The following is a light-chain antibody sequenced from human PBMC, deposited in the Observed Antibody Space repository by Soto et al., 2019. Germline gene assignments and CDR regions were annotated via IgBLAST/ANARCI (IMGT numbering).Light chain of an antibody. CDR2: SAS. J-gene: IGKJ1*01. Sequence: DIQMTQSPSSLSASVGDRVTMSCRASQSISNYLNWYQQKPGNAPKLLISSASGLQSGVPSRFSGSGSGTEFTLTISSLQPDDFATYYCQHYNSYSEAFGQGTKVDIK. CDR1: QSISNY. V-gene: IGKV1-5*01. CDR3: QHYNSYSEA.